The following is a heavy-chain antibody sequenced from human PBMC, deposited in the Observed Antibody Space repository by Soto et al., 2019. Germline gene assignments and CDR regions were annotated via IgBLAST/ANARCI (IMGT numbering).Heavy chain of an antibody. Sequence: SVKVSCKASGGTFSSYAISWVRQAPGQGLEWMGGIIPIFGTANYAQKFQGRVTITADESTSTAYMELSSLRSEDTAVYYCARDGYSSGWTLDYWGQGTLVTVSS. CDR3: ARDGYSSGWTLDY. V-gene: IGHV1-69*13. CDR2: IIPIFGTA. D-gene: IGHD6-19*01. CDR1: GGTFSSYA. J-gene: IGHJ4*02.